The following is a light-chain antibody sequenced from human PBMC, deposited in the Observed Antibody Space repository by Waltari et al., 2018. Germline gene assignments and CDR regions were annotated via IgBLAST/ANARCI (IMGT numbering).Light chain of an antibody. CDR2: QDS. CDR1: KLEETD. J-gene: IGLJ1*01. V-gene: IGLV3-1*01. CDR3: QAWDSSTGV. Sequence: SYELTQPPSVSVSPGQTARTTGSGHKLEETDACWYQQKPGQSPVLVIYQDSKRPSGIPERFSGSNSGNTATLTISGTQAMDEADYYCQAWDSSTGVFGTGTKVTVL.